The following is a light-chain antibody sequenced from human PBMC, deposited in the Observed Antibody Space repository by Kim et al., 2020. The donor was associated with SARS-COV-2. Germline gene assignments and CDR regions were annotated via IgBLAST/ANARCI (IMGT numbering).Light chain of an antibody. J-gene: IGLJ2*01. CDR3: NSRDSNDNVV. CDR2: GKN. CDR1: SLRSYY. V-gene: IGLV3-19*01. Sequence: SSELTQDPAVSVALGQTVSITCQGDSLRSYYATWYQQKPGQAPILVIYGKNNRPSGNPDRFSGSSSGNTASLTITGTQAGDEADYYCNSRDSNDNVVFGG.